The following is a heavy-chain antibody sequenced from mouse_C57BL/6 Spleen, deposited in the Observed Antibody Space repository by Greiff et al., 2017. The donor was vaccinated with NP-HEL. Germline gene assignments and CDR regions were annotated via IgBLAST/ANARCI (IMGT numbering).Heavy chain of an antibody. J-gene: IGHJ3*01. CDR1: GYTFTSYW. V-gene: IGHV1-69*01. Sequence: QVHVKQPGAELVMPGASVKLSCKASGYTFTSYWMHWVQQRPGQGLEWIGEIDPSDSSTNYNPKFKGKSTLTVNKSSSTAYMQRSSLTSEDSAVYYGARGDITRTGFAYGGQGTLVTVSA. CDR3: ARGDITRTGFAY. D-gene: IGHD1-2*01. CDR2: IDPSDSST.